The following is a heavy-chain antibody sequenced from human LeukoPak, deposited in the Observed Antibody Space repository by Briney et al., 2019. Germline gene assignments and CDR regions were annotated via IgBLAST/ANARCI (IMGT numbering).Heavy chain of an antibody. V-gene: IGHV4-59*01. CDR3: ARVYYSSSYDYWYFDL. J-gene: IGHJ2*01. CDR1: GGSIRSYY. D-gene: IGHD6-13*01. Sequence: SETLSLTCTVSGGSIRSYYWSWIRQPPGKGLEWIGDIYYSGSTNYNPSLKRRVTISVDTSKNQFSLKLSSVTAADTAVYYCARVYYSSSYDYWYFDLWGRGTLVTVSS. CDR2: IYYSGST.